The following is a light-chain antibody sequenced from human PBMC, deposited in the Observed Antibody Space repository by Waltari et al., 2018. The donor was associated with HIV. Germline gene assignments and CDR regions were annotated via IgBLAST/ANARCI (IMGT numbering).Light chain of an antibody. Sequence: EIVLTQSPGTLSLSPGERATLNCRASQSVSSNYLAWYQQKPGQTPRLLIHGASSRATGIPDRFSGSGSGTDFTLTISRLEPEDFAVYYCQQYGSSPITFGQGTRLEIK. V-gene: IGKV3-20*01. CDR2: GAS. CDR1: QSVSSNY. J-gene: IGKJ5*01. CDR3: QQYGSSPIT.